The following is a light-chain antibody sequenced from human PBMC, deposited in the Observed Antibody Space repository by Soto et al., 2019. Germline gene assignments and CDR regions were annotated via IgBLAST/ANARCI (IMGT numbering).Light chain of an antibody. V-gene: IGLV2-14*03. Sequence: QSALTQPASVSGSPGQSITISCTGTSSDVGGYNSVSWYQHLPGKAPKLMIYDVSNRPSGVSNRFSGSKSGNTASLTISGLRAEDEADYYCSSYTSSSTVIFGGGTKLTVL. CDR1: SSDVGGYNS. CDR3: SSYTSSSTVI. CDR2: DVS. J-gene: IGLJ2*01.